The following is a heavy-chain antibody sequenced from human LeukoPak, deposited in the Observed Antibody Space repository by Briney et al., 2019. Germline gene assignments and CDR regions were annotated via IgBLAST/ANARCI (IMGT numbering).Heavy chain of an antibody. D-gene: IGHD2-2*01. J-gene: IGHJ6*03. Sequence: PSETPSLTCTVSGGSISSYYWSWIRQPPGKGLEWIGYIYYSGSTNYNPSLKSRVTISVDTSKNQFSLKLSSVTAADTAVYYCARDLVVPAAMPYYYYYYMDVWGKGTTVTVSS. CDR1: GGSISSYY. V-gene: IGHV4-59*01. CDR3: ARDLVVPAAMPYYYYYYMDV. CDR2: IYYSGST.